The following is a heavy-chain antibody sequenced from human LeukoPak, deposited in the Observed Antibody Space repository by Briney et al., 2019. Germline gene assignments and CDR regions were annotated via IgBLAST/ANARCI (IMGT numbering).Heavy chain of an antibody. CDR1: GGSFSGYY. D-gene: IGHD3-22*01. V-gene: IGHV4-34*01. J-gene: IGHJ4*02. CDR3: ASYYYDSSGY. Sequence: PSETLSLTCAVSGGSFSGYYWSWIRQPPGKGLEWIGEINHSGSTNYNPSLKSRVTISVDTSKNQFSLKLSSVTAADTAVYYCASYYYDSSGYWGQGTLVTVSS. CDR2: INHSGST.